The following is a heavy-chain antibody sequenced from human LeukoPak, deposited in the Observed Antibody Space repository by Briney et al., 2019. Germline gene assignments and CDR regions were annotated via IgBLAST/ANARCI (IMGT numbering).Heavy chain of an antibody. CDR2: MYSGGDT. V-gene: IGHV3-53*01. D-gene: IGHD6-13*01. CDR1: GFTVSDNY. CDR3: ARDAPQVPAAGVLAS. J-gene: IGHJ5*02. Sequence: GGSLRLSCAASGFTVSDNYMSCVRQAPGKGVEWGSVMYSGGDTYYANSVKGRFTFSRDISKNTLFLQMNGLTTEDTAMYYCARDAPQVPAAGVLASWGQGTLVTVSS.